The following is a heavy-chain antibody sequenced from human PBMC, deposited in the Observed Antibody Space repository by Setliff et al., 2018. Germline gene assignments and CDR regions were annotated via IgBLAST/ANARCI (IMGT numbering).Heavy chain of an antibody. J-gene: IGHJ6*03. CDR3: ARRPYQHYDSSGYSVNYYMDV. Sequence: PSETLSLTCIVSGASIDSSTFFWGWIRQPPGKGLEWIGSIYYSGTTYYNPSVRSRVTISVDTSKNQFSLKLSSVTAADTAMYFCARRPYQHYDSSGYSVNYYMDVWGKGTTVTVSS. V-gene: IGHV4-39*01. CDR1: GASIDSSTFF. D-gene: IGHD3-22*01. CDR2: IYYSGTT.